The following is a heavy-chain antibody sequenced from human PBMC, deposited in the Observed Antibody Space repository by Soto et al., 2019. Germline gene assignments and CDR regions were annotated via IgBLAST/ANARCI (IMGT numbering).Heavy chain of an antibody. CDR2: INHSGST. D-gene: IGHD3-3*01. V-gene: IGHV4-34*01. J-gene: IGHJ6*04. Sequence: SETLSLTCSVYGGSFSDYYWSWIRQPPGKGLEWIGEINHSGSTTYNPSLKSRVTISVHTSKNQFSLKLSSVTAADTAVYYCARARKGSGSDYYYHYCMDVWGKGTRVTVSS. CDR1: GGSFSDYY. CDR3: ARARKGSGSDYYYHYCMDV.